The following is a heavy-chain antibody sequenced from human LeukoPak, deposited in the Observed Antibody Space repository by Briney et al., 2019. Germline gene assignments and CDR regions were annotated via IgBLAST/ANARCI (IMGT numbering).Heavy chain of an antibody. Sequence: SETLSLTCNVSGGSISGYHWSWIRQPPGKGLEWLGYIYYSGSSNYNPSLKSRVTMSADTSKNQLSLKLSSVTAADTAVYYCARVAAEDYFDYWGQGTLVTVSS. V-gene: IGHV4-59*12. D-gene: IGHD6-13*01. CDR3: ARVAAEDYFDY. J-gene: IGHJ4*02. CDR1: GGSISGYH. CDR2: IYYSGSS.